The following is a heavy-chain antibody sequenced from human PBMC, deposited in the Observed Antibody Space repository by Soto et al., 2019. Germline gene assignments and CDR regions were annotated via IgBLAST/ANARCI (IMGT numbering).Heavy chain of an antibody. V-gene: IGHV1-46*03. CDR3: ARGSNGNYYYYYYMDV. J-gene: IGHJ6*03. D-gene: IGHD4-17*01. CDR1: GYTFTNYY. Sequence: ASVKVSCKTSGYTFTNYYMHWVRQAPGQGLEWMGMINPTGGSTSYAQKFQGRVTMTRDTSTSTVYMELSSLRSEDTAVYYCARGSNGNYYYYYYMDVWGKGTTVTVSS. CDR2: INPTGGST.